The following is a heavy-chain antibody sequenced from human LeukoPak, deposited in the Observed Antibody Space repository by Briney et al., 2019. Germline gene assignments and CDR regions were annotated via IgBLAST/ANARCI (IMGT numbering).Heavy chain of an antibody. V-gene: IGHV1-24*01. CDR2: FDPDDGET. CDR1: GYTLTVLS. CDR3: ATGGYDILAGYYGDARRGYYFDY. J-gene: IGHJ4*02. Sequence: ASVKLSCNVSGYTLTVLSMDWVRHAPGKGLGWMGDFDPDDGETIYAQKCQGRVTMTEDTSTDTAYMELSSLRSEDTAVYYCATGGYDILAGYYGDARRGYYFDYWGQGTLVTVSS. D-gene: IGHD3-9*01.